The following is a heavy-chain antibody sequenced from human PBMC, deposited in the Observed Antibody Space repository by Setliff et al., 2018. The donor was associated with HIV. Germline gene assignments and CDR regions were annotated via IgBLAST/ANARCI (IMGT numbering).Heavy chain of an antibody. Sequence: SETLSLTCTVSGGSINTYWSWIRQPPGKGLEWIGYINYSGRTNYNPSLKSRATISLDTSKNQFSLKLTSVTAADTAVYYCARGQDLGATWTGYYYYYMDVWGKGTTVTVSS. D-gene: IGHD1-26*01. CDR2: INYSGRT. V-gene: IGHV4-59*12. CDR1: GGSINTY. CDR3: ARGQDLGATWTGYYYYYMDV. J-gene: IGHJ6*03.